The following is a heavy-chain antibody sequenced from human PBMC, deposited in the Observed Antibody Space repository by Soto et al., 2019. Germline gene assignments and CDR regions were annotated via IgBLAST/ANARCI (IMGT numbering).Heavy chain of an antibody. Sequence: SETLSLTCTVSGASINNNDYYWSWIRQTPGKGLEWIGYVYYSGTTDYIPSLKSRLSMSIDKSQNQFTLKLNSVTAADTATYYCARMSYFYDKWYFDLWGGRTLVPVCS. D-gene: IGHD3-22*01. V-gene: IGHV4-30-4*01. CDR3: ARMSYFYDKWYFDL. J-gene: IGHJ2*01. CDR1: GASINNNDYY. CDR2: VYYSGTT.